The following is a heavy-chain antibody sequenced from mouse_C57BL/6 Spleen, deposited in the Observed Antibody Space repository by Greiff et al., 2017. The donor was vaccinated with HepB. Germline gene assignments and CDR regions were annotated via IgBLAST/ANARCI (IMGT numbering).Heavy chain of an antibody. CDR2: ISSGSSTI. Sequence: VQLKESGGGLVKPGGSLKLSCAASGFTFSDYGMHWVRQAPEKGLEWVAYISSGSSTIYYADTVKGRFTISRDNAKNTLFLQMTSLRSEDTAMYYCARGYYGSSWAMDYWGQGTSVTVSS. D-gene: IGHD1-1*01. V-gene: IGHV5-17*01. CDR1: GFTFSDYG. J-gene: IGHJ4*01. CDR3: ARGYYGSSWAMDY.